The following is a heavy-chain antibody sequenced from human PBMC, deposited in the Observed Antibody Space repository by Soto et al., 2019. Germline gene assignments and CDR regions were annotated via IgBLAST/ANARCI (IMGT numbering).Heavy chain of an antibody. D-gene: IGHD6-19*01. CDR1: GXSLNSYGYD. CDR3: ASLAVSGTWGMDV. V-gene: IGHV4-39*01. J-gene: IGHJ6*02. CDR2: IFYSGYT. Sequence: XTRCFPCSVSGXSLNSYGYDWGWIRQPPGKGLEWIGSIFYSGYTYYNTSLKSRVSMSIDTSKNLFSLMLNSVTATDTAVYYCASLAVSGTWGMDVWGQGTTGTVSS.